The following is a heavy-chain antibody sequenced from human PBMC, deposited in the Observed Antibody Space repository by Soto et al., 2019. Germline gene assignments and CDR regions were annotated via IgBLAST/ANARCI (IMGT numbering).Heavy chain of an antibody. CDR2: IYYSGST. V-gene: IGHV4-39*01. Sequence: PSETLSLTCTVSGGSISSSSYYWGWIRQPPGKGLEWIGSIYYSGSTYYNPSLKSRVTISVDTSKNQFSLKLSSVTAADTAVYYCARLIAARLHGMDVWGQGTTVTVSS. D-gene: IGHD6-6*01. CDR3: ARLIAARLHGMDV. J-gene: IGHJ6*02. CDR1: GGSISSSSYY.